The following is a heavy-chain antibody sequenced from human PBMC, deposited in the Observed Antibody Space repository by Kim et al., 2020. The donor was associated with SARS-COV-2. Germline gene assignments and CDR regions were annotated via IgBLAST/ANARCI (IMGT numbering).Heavy chain of an antibody. CDR3: ARDQYDFWSGYYPLDY. Sequence: GGSLRLSCAASGFTFSSYWMSWVRQAPGKGLEWVANIKQDGSEKYYVDSVKGRLTISRDNAKNSLYLQMNSLRAEDTAVYYCARDQYDFWSGYYPLDYWGQGTLVTVSS. V-gene: IGHV3-7*01. CDR2: IKQDGSEK. J-gene: IGHJ4*02. D-gene: IGHD3-3*01. CDR1: GFTFSSYW.